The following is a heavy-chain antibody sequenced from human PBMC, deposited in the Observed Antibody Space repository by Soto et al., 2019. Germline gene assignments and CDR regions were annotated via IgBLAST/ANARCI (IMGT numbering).Heavy chain of an antibody. D-gene: IGHD6-13*01. Sequence: GGSLRLSCAASGFTFSSYGMHWVRQAPGKGLEWVAVIWYDGSNKYYADSVKGRFTISRDNSKNTLYLQMNGLRAEDTAVYYCARDSISLYSSSWPYGMDVWGQGTTVTVSS. V-gene: IGHV3-33*01. CDR3: ARDSISLYSSSWPYGMDV. J-gene: IGHJ6*02. CDR1: GFTFSSYG. CDR2: IWYDGSNK.